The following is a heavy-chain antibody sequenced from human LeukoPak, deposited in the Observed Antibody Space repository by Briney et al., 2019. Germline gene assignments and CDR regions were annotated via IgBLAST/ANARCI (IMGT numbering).Heavy chain of an antibody. CDR3: ANGPGIAVADTTEPDY. J-gene: IGHJ4*02. CDR1: GFTFSSYG. Sequence: PGGSLRLSCAASGFTFSSYGMHWVRQAPGKGLEWVAFIRYDGSNKYYGDSVKGRFTISRDNSKNTLYLQMNSLRAEDTAVYYCANGPGIAVADTTEPDYWGQGTLVTVSS. V-gene: IGHV3-30*02. CDR2: IRYDGSNK. D-gene: IGHD6-19*01.